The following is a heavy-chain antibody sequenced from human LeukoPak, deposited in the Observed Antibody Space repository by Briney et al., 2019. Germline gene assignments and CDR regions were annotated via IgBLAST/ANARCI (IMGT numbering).Heavy chain of an antibody. CDR2: ISASNGNT. CDR1: GFTFSSYA. CDR3: ANDYRSGSFHDF. Sequence: GGSLRLSCAGSGFTFSSYAMTWVRQAPGKGLKWVSGISASNGNTYHADSVKGRFTISRDNSKGTLYLQMNSLRVEDTAVYYCANDYRSGSFHDFWGQGTLVTVSS. V-gene: IGHV3-23*01. J-gene: IGHJ4*02. D-gene: IGHD3-10*01.